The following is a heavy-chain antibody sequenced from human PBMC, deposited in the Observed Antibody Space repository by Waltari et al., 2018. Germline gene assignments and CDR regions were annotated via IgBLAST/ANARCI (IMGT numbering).Heavy chain of an antibody. CDR3: TRPEMATTV. V-gene: IGHV3-73*02. CDR2: IRSKANSYAT. J-gene: IGHJ4*02. CDR1: GFTFSGSA. D-gene: IGHD5-12*01. Sequence: EVQLVESGGGLVQPGGSRKLSCAASGFTFSGSALPWSRQASGKGLEWVGRIRSKANSYATAYAASVKGRFTISRDDSKNTAYLQMNSLKTEDTAVYYCTRPEMATTVWGQGTLVTVSS.